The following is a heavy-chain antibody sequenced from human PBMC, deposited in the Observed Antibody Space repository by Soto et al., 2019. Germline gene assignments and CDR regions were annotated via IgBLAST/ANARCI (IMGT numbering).Heavy chain of an antibody. V-gene: IGHV4-39*01. CDR3: ATAPETYSPTGDYVNCFDP. D-gene: IGHD3-16*01. CDR1: GASVGSKTYY. CDR2: VFYGGMA. J-gene: IGHJ5*02. Sequence: PSDTLSVTCTVSGASVGSKTYYWGWIRQPPGKGLEWIATVFYGGMAFYNPSLNSRAAMSVDTSKSQFSLRLTSVTAAETAVYYSATAPETYSPTGDYVNCFDPWGKGTLVTVSS.